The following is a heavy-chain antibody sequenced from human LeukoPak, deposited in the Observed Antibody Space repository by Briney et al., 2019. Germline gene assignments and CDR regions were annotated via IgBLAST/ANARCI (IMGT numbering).Heavy chain of an antibody. D-gene: IGHD5-12*01. CDR2: ISGYNYNT. CDR1: GYSFTSYD. Sequence: ASVKVSCKASGYSFTSYDISWVRQAPGQGLEWMGWISGYNYNTNYAQKFRGRVTMTTDTSTNTVDMELRSLRSDDTAVYYCARGKSVATAPRHPFDYWGQGTLVTVSS. J-gene: IGHJ4*02. V-gene: IGHV1-18*01. CDR3: ARGKSVATAPRHPFDY.